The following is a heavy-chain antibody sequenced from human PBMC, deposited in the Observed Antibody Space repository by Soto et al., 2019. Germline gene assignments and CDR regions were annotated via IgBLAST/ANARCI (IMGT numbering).Heavy chain of an antibody. D-gene: IGHD6-19*01. Sequence: NPSETLSLTCAVYGGSFSGYYWSWIRQPPGKGLEWIGEINHSGSTNYNPSLKSRVTISRDNAKNSLYLQMNSLRAEDTAVYYCARIRVAGYGVYRIGGMDVWGQGTTVTVSS. V-gene: IGHV4-34*01. CDR3: ARIRVAGYGVYRIGGMDV. CDR1: GGSFSGYY. J-gene: IGHJ6*02. CDR2: INHSGST.